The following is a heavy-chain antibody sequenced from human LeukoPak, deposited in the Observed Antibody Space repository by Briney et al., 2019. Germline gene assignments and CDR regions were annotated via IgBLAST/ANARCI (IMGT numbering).Heavy chain of an antibody. CDR3: ARSTGYSYGFGYFDY. V-gene: IGHV4-59*01. Sequence: PSGTLSLTCTVSGGSISSYYWSWIRQPPGKGLEWIGYIYYSGTTNYTPSLQSRVTMSVDMSKNQFSLKLSSVTAADTAVYYCARSTGYSYGFGYFDYWGQGTLVTASS. J-gene: IGHJ4*02. CDR1: GGSISSYY. CDR2: IYYSGTT. D-gene: IGHD5-18*01.